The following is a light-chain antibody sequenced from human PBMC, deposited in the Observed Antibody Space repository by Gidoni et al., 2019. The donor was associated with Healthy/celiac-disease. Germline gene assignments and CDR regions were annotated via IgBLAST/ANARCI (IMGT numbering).Light chain of an antibody. Sequence: DIVMTQSPDSLAVSLGERATINCKSSQSVLYNSNNKNYLAWYQRKPGQPPKLLIYWASTRESGVPDRFSGSGSGTDFTLTISSLQAEDVAVYYCQRYYSTPTFGQGTKVEI. J-gene: IGKJ1*01. V-gene: IGKV4-1*01. CDR3: QRYYSTPT. CDR1: QSVLYNSNNKNY. CDR2: WAS.